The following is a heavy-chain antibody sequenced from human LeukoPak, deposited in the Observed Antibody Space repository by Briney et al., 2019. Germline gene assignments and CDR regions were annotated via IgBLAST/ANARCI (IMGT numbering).Heavy chain of an antibody. CDR1: GFTFSSYW. Sequence: GGSLRLSCAASGFTFSSYWMSWVRQAPGKGLEWVSSISGSGAMTYYADSVKGRFTISRDNAMDTLYLQMNSLRADDTAVYYCVKDRVDGSGSQFGSWGQGSLVIVSS. D-gene: IGHD3-10*01. J-gene: IGHJ4*02. CDR2: ISGSGAMT. V-gene: IGHV3-23*01. CDR3: VKDRVDGSGSQFGS.